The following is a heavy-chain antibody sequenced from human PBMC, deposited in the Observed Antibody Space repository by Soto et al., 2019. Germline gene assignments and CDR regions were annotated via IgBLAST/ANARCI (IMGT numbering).Heavy chain of an antibody. CDR1: GFSFRDSA. CDR2: ISTHGRNT. CDR3: VRDVFGVVIFDS. D-gene: IGHD3-3*01. Sequence: PGGSLRLSCSASGFSFRDSAMHWVRQAPGKELEYVSAISTHGRNTYYADSVKGRFTISRDNSKNTVHPQMSSLRVEDTAVYYCVRDVFGVVIFDSWGQGTPVTVSS. V-gene: IGHV3-64D*08. J-gene: IGHJ4*02.